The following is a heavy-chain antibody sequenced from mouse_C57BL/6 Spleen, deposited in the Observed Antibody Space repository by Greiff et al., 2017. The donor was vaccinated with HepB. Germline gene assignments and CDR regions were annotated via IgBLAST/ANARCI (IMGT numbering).Heavy chain of an antibody. CDR2: ISYDGSN. V-gene: IGHV3-6*01. CDR1: GYSITSGYY. D-gene: IGHD2-13*01. J-gene: IGHJ1*03. CDR3: ARGDGWYFDV. Sequence: VQLKESGPGLVKPSQSLSLTCSVTGYSITSGYYWNWIRQFPGNKLEWMGYISYDGSNNYNPSLKNRISITRDTSKNQFFLKLNSVTTEDTATYYCARGDGWYFDVWGTGTTVTVSS.